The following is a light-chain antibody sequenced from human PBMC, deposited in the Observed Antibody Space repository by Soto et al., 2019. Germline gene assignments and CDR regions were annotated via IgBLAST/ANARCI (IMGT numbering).Light chain of an antibody. CDR2: LGS. V-gene: IGKV2-28*01. J-gene: IGKJ5*01. CDR3: MQALQSLT. Sequence: DIVMTQSPLSLPVTPVEPSSISFISSHVLLHSNGYNYLDWYLQKPGQSPQLLIYLGSNRASGVPDRFSGSGSGTDFTLKISRVEAEDVGVYYCMQALQSLTFGQGTRLEIK. CDR1: HVLLHSNGYNY.